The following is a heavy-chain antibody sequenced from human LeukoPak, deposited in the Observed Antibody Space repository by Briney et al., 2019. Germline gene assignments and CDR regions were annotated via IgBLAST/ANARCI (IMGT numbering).Heavy chain of an antibody. CDR2: IYSGGST. D-gene: IGHD1-20*01. CDR3: ASASVITGISGPVYYYGMDV. CDR1: GFTVSSNY. V-gene: IGHV3-66*01. Sequence: GGSLRLSCAASGFTVSSNYMSWVRQAPGKGLEWVSVIYSGGSTYYADSVKGRFTISRDNSKNTLYLQMNSLRAEDTAVYYCASASVITGISGPVYYYGMDVWGQGTTVTVSS. J-gene: IGHJ6*02.